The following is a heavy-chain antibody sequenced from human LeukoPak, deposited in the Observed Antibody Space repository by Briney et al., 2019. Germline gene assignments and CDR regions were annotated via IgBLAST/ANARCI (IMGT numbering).Heavy chain of an antibody. CDR1: GLTFSSSW. D-gene: IGHD1-14*01. CDR3: TRAQPTQWANDY. V-gene: IGHV3-74*01. J-gene: IGHJ4*02. Sequence: PGGSLRPARAAYGLTFSSSWMYWVRHAPGNGLIWVSRINSDGSSTTYANSVKGRFTISRDNAENTLYLQMNSLRADDTAVYYCTRAQPTQWANDYWGQGTLVTVSS. CDR2: INSDGSST.